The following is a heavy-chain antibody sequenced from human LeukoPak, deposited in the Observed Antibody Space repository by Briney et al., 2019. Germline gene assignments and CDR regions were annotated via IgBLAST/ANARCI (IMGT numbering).Heavy chain of an antibody. Sequence: GGSLRLSCAVSGFTFSSYGMSWVRQAPGKGLEWVSAISGSGGSTYYADSVKGRFTISRDNSKNTLYLQMNSLRAEDTAVYYCAKDRVVRGVTTFDYWGQGTLVTVSS. D-gene: IGHD3-10*01. V-gene: IGHV3-23*01. J-gene: IGHJ4*02. CDR1: GFTFSSYG. CDR3: AKDRVVRGVTTFDY. CDR2: ISGSGGST.